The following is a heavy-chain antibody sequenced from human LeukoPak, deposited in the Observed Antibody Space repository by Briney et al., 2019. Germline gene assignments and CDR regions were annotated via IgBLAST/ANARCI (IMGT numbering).Heavy chain of an antibody. Sequence: PGGSLRLSCAASGFTFSSYSMNWVRQAPGKGLEWVSSISSSSSYIYYADSVKGRFTISRDNAKNSLYLQMNSLRAEDTAVYYCARGIAAAGTSLSEYFQHWGQGTLVTVSS. CDR3: ARGIAAAGTSLSEYFQH. CDR1: GFTFSSYS. CDR2: ISSSSSYI. D-gene: IGHD6-13*01. J-gene: IGHJ1*01. V-gene: IGHV3-21*01.